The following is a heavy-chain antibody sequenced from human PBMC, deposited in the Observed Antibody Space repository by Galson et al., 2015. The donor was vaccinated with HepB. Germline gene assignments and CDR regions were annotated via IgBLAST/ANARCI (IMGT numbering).Heavy chain of an antibody. CDR3: ATCGGDCYSIDY. D-gene: IGHD2-21*01. CDR2: ISVGGSST. J-gene: IGHJ4*02. V-gene: IGHV3-23*01. CDR1: GFTFSNYA. Sequence: SLRLSCAASGFTFSNYAMTWVRRAPGKGLEWVSSISVGGSSTYYADSVKGRFTIFRDNSRNTLYLQMNSLRAEDTAVYYCATCGGDCYSIDYWGQGTLVTVSS.